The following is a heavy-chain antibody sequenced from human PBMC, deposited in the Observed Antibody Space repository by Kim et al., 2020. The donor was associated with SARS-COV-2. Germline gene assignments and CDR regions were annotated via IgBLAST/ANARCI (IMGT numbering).Heavy chain of an antibody. J-gene: IGHJ3*02. CDR1: GGSITSVGYY. CDR2: IYYSGST. Sequence: SETLSLTCSVSGGSITSVGYYWSWIRHLPGKGLEWIGYIYYSGSTYSHPSLKSRLSISRDTSNNRFSLTFTSMTAADTAIYYCARSAGSYFGTVDSFNIWGQGTKVIVSS. V-gene: IGHV4-31*03. D-gene: IGHD2-15*01. CDR3: ARSAGSYFGTVDSFNI.